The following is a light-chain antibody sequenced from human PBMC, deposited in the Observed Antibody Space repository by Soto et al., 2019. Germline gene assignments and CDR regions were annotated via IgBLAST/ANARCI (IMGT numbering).Light chain of an antibody. V-gene: IGKV3-15*01. Sequence: DIVLTQSPGTLSLSPGEGATLSCRASQTISSSSLAWYQQKPGQAPRLLIYGASTRATGIPARFSGSGSGTEFTLIISSLQSEDSAVYYCQQYNSWLWTFGQGTKVDIK. CDR3: QQYNSWLWT. J-gene: IGKJ1*01. CDR2: GAS. CDR1: QTISSS.